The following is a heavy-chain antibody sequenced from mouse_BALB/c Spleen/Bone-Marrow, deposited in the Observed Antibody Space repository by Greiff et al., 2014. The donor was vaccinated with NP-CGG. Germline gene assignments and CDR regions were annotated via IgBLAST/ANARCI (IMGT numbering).Heavy chain of an antibody. CDR2: ISPGTGSI. CDR1: GYTFTDHA. Sequence: VQLQESDAELVKPGASVKISCKAPGYTFTDHAIHWVKQKPEQGLEWIGYISPGTGSIKYNEKFKDKVTLTADKSSSTAYMQLNSLTSEDSTVYFCNYYGNTFDYWGQGTTLTVSS. CDR3: NYYGNTFDY. V-gene: IGHV1S53*02. D-gene: IGHD1-1*01. J-gene: IGHJ2*01.